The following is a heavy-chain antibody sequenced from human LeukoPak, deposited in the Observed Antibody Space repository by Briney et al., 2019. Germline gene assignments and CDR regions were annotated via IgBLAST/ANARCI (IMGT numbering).Heavy chain of an antibody. J-gene: IGHJ4*02. Sequence: GASVKVSCKASGYSFTAYYMHWVRQAPGQGLEWMGRINPNSGGTNYAQKFQGRVTMTRDTSISTAYMELSRLRSDDTAVYYCARALVYYYDSSGYPLDYWGQGTLVTVSS. V-gene: IGHV1-2*06. CDR3: ARALVYYYDSSGYPLDY. CDR2: INPNSGGT. CDR1: GYSFTAYY. D-gene: IGHD3-22*01.